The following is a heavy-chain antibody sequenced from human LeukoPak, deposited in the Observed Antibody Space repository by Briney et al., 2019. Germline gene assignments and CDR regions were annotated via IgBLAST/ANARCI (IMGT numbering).Heavy chain of an antibody. D-gene: IGHD1-26*01. CDR1: GYTFTGYY. CDR3: TGETGSYHGNDY. CDR2: INPNNGAT. V-gene: IGHV1-2*06. Sequence: ASVKVSCKASGYTFTGYYMHWVRQAPGQGLEWMGRINPNNGATNYAQKLQGRVTITGDTSISTAYMELSSLRSDDTAVYYCTGETGSYHGNDYWGQGTLVTVSS. J-gene: IGHJ4*02.